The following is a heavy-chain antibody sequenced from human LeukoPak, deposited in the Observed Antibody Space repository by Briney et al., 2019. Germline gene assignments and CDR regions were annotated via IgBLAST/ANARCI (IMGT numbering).Heavy chain of an antibody. Sequence: PGGSLILSCAASGFTFSSYAMSWVRQAPGKGLEWVSAISGSGGSTYYADSVKGRFTISRDNSKNTLYLQMNSLRAEDTAVYYCAKDGSYYDSSMYFDYWGQGTLVTVSS. J-gene: IGHJ4*02. D-gene: IGHD3-22*01. CDR2: ISGSGGST. CDR3: AKDGSYYDSSMYFDY. CDR1: GFTFSSYA. V-gene: IGHV3-23*01.